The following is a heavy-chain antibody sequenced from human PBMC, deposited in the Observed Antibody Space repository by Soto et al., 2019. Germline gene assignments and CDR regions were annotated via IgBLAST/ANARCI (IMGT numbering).Heavy chain of an antibody. CDR1: GDSVSINSAA. Sequence: PSQTLSLTCAISGDSVSINSAAWNLIRQCPSRGLEWLGRTYYRSKWYNDYAVSVKSRITINPDTSKNQFSLQLNSVTPEDTAVYYCARDLIYSGSYHLFDYWGQGTLVTVSS. CDR3: ARDLIYSGSYHLFDY. CDR2: TYYRSKWYN. D-gene: IGHD1-26*01. V-gene: IGHV6-1*01. J-gene: IGHJ4*02.